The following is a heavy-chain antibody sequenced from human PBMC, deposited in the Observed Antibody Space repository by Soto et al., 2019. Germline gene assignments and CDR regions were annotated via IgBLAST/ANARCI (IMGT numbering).Heavy chain of an antibody. CDR2: INPSGGGT. CDR1: GYTFTSYY. V-gene: IGHV1-46*03. CDR3: ARDPYGDYVPDAFDI. D-gene: IGHD4-17*01. Sequence: QVQLVQSGAEVKKPGASVRVSCKASGYTFTSYYMHWVRQAPGQGLEWVGIINPSGGGTSYAQKFQGRVTMTRDTSTGTVYMDLSSLRSEDTAVFYCARDPYGDYVPDAFDIWGQGTMVTVSS. J-gene: IGHJ3*02.